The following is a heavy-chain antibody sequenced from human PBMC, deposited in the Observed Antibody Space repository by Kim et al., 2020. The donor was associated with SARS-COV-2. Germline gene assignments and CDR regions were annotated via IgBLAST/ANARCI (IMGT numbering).Heavy chain of an antibody. J-gene: IGHJ6*02. CDR2: IYYSGTT. D-gene: IGHD6-13*01. CDR1: GGSISGYY. Sequence: SETLSLTCTVSGGSISGYYWSWFRQPPGKGLEWFGQIYYSGTTSYNPSLKSRVTISVDTSKNQFSLQLSSVTAADTAVYYCVRHSNSWLFSMDVWGQGTT. V-gene: IGHV4-59*08. CDR3: VRHSNSWLFSMDV.